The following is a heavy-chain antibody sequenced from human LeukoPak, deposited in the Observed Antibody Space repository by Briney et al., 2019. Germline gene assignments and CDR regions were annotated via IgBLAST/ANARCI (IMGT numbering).Heavy chain of an antibody. Sequence: KSSETLSLTCTVSGGSISSGDFYWSWVRQHPEKGLEWIGYIYYSGTAYYNPSLKSRVTMSVDTSKNQFSLKLDSVTAADTAVYYCARFSNAHGVKFDYWGQGTLVTVSS. CDR3: ARFSNAHGVKFDY. D-gene: IGHD2-8*01. J-gene: IGHJ4*02. V-gene: IGHV4-31*03. CDR1: GGSISSGDFY. CDR2: IYYSGTA.